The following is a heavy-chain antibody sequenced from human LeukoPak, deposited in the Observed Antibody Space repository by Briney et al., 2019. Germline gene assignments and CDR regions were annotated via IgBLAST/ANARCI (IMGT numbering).Heavy chain of an antibody. CDR1: GFTFSSYG. CDR3: ARGRSWPYYFEY. J-gene: IGHJ4*02. CDR2: ISGSGGST. Sequence: PGGSLRLSCAASGFTFSSYGMSWVRQAPGKGLEWVSAISGSGGSTYYADSVKGRFTISRDNSKNTLYLQMNSLRAEDTALYYCARGRSWPYYFEYWGQGTLVTVSS. D-gene: IGHD6-13*01. V-gene: IGHV3-23*01.